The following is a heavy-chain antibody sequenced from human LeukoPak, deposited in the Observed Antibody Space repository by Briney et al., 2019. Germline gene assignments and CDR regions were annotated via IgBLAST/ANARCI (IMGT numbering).Heavy chain of an antibody. CDR2: ISSSSSTI. Sequence: PGGSLRLSCAASGFTFSSYSMNWVRQAPGKGLEWVSYISSSSSTIYYADSVKGRFTISRDNAKNSLYLQMNSLRDEDTAVYYCARFGTSSNYYYYFGMDVWGQGTTVTVSS. J-gene: IGHJ6*02. CDR3: ARFGTSSNYYYYFGMDV. D-gene: IGHD6-6*01. CDR1: GFTFSSYS. V-gene: IGHV3-48*02.